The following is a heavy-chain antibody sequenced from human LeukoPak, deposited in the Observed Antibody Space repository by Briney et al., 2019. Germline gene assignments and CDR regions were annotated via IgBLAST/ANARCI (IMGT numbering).Heavy chain of an antibody. J-gene: IGHJ6*03. CDR2: IIPIFGTA. V-gene: IGHV1-69*05. D-gene: IGHD2-2*01. CDR1: GGTFSSYA. Sequence: GSSVKVSCKASGGTFSSYAISWVRQAPGQGLEWMGGIIPIFGTANYAQKFQGRVTITTDESTSPAYMELSSLRSEDTAVYYCARSVVPAAIRYYYYYYMDVWGKGTTVTVSS. CDR3: ARSVVPAAIRYYYYYYMDV.